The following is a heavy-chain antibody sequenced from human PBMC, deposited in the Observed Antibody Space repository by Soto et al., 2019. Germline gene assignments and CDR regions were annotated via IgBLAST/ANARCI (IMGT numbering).Heavy chain of an antibody. CDR1: GFTFSSYE. CDR3: AREYNWNSSPFDY. J-gene: IGHJ4*02. D-gene: IGHD1-7*01. CDR2: ISSSGSTI. Sequence: GGSLRLSCAASGFTFSSYEMNWVRQAPGKGLEWFSYISSSGSTIYYADSVKGRFTISRDNAKNSLYLQMNSLRAEDTAVYYCAREYNWNSSPFDYWGQGTLVTVSS. V-gene: IGHV3-48*03.